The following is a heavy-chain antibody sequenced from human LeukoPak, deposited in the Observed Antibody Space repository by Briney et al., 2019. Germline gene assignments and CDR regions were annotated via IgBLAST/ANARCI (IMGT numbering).Heavy chain of an antibody. CDR2: IIPIFGTA. Sequence: SVKVSCKASGGTFSSYAISWVRQAPGQGLEWMGGIIPIFGTANYAQKFQGRVTITADESTSTAYMELSSLRSEDTAVYYCARADEVGNWDNPLNYWGQGTLVTVSS. J-gene: IGHJ4*02. CDR1: GGTFSSYA. CDR3: ARADEVGNWDNPLNY. D-gene: IGHD1/OR15-1a*01. V-gene: IGHV1-69*13.